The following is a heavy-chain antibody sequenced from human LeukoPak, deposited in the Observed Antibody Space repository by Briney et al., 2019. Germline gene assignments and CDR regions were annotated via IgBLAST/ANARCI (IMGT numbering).Heavy chain of an antibody. V-gene: IGHV4-59*08. CDR3: ARLEISVYNSGWYDRFDP. CDR1: GGSISSYY. Sequence: SETLSLTCTVSGGSISSYYWTWIRQPPGKGLEWIGYIYYSGSTNYNPSLKSRVTISVGTSKNQFSLKLSSVTAADTAVYYCARLEISVYNSGWYDRFDPWGQGTLVTVSS. CDR2: IYYSGST. D-gene: IGHD6-19*01. J-gene: IGHJ5*02.